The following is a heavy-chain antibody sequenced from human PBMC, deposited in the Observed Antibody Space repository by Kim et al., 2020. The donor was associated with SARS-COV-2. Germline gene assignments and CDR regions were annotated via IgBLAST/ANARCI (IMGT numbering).Heavy chain of an antibody. J-gene: IGHJ4*02. D-gene: IGHD3-16*02. Sequence: ASVKVSCKASGYTFTSYYMHWVRQAPGQGLEWMGIINPSGGSTSYAQKFQGRVTMTRDTSTSTVYMELSSLRSEDTAVYYCARVGRELSSWYYFDYWGQGTLVTVSS. CDR3: ARVGRELSSWYYFDY. CDR2: INPSGGST. CDR1: GYTFTSYY. V-gene: IGHV1-46*01.